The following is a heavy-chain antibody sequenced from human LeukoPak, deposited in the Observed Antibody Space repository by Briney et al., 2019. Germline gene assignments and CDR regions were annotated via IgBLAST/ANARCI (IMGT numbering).Heavy chain of an antibody. CDR2: INPSSGGT. CDR3: ARDYGGNSVLDY. CDR1: GYTFTGYY. Sequence: ASVKVSCKASGYTFTGYYMHWVRQAPGQGLEWMGWINPSSGGTNYAQKFQGRVTMTRDTSISTAYMELSRLRSDDTAAYYCARDYGGNSVLDYWGQGTLVTVSS. V-gene: IGHV1-2*02. J-gene: IGHJ4*02. D-gene: IGHD4-23*01.